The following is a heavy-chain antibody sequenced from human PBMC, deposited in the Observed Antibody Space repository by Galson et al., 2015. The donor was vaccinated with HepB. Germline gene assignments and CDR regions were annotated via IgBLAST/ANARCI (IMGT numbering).Heavy chain of an antibody. CDR3: ASSNGSSSPIMDV. D-gene: IGHD6-6*01. CDR2: ISSSSSYI. CDR1: GFTFSSYS. Sequence: SLRLSCAASGFTFSSYSMNWVRQAPGKGLEWVSSISSSSSYIYYADSVKGRFTISRDNAKNSLYLQMNSLRAEDTAVYYCASSNGSSSPIMDVWGQGTTVTVSS. V-gene: IGHV3-21*01. J-gene: IGHJ6*02.